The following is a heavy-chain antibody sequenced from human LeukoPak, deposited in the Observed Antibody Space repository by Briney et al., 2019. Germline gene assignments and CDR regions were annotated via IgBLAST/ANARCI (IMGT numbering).Heavy chain of an antibody. D-gene: IGHD6-13*01. CDR1: GYTFTTYD. J-gene: IGHJ5*02. CDR3: ARGRIAAAGMFDP. CDR2: MNPNSGNT. Sequence: ASVNVSCKASGYTFTTYDINWVRQATGQGLEWMGRMNPNSGNTGYAQKFQGRVTMTRNTSISTAYMELSSLRSEDTAVYYCARGRIAAAGMFDPWGQGTLVTVSS. V-gene: IGHV1-8*01.